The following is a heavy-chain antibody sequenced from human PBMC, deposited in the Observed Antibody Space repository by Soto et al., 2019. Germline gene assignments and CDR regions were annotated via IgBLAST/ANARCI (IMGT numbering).Heavy chain of an antibody. CDR2: IYYSGTT. CDR3: ARGTPSPLIVRSSRGPWFDR. CDR1: GGSIKVGGYY. V-gene: IGHV4-39*01. D-gene: IGHD2-15*01. J-gene: IGHJ5*02. Sequence: PSETLSLTCTVSGGSIKVGGYYWGWIRQPPGKGLEWLATIYYSGTTYYNPSLKSRLTISLDTSKMQVSLKLSSVAAADTAVYFCARGTPSPLIVRSSRGPWFDRWGQGTLVTVSS.